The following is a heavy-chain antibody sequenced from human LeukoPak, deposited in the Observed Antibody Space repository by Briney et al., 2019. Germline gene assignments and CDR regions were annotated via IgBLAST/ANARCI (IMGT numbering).Heavy chain of an antibody. CDR1: GFTVSSNY. CDR3: ARDGVRRPGAYYYYYYMDV. V-gene: IGHV3-53*01. CDR2: IYSGGST. J-gene: IGHJ6*03. Sequence: AGGSLRLSCAASGFTVSSNYMSWVRQAPGKGLEWVSVIYSGGSTYYADSVKGRFTISRDNSENTLYHQMNSLRAEDTAVYYCARDGVRRPGAYYYYYYMDVWGKGTTVTVSS. D-gene: IGHD2-8*01.